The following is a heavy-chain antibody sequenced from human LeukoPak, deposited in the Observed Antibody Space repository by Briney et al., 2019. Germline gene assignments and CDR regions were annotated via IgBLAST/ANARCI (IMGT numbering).Heavy chain of an antibody. CDR2: IWSDATEK. J-gene: IGHJ4*02. V-gene: IGHV3-33*06. CDR3: AEDAQRGFDYSNSLEY. D-gene: IGHD4-11*01. Sequence: GRSLRLSCAASGFTYSHYGMHWVRQAPGKGLEWVALIWSDATEKYYGDAVKGRFTISRGNSRNTLYLQMNSLRAEDTAVYYCAEDAQRGFDYSNSLEYWGQGTLVTVSS. CDR1: GFTYSHYG.